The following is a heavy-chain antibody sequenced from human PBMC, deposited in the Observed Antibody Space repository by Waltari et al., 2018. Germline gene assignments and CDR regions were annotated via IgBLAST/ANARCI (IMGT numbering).Heavy chain of an antibody. Sequence: QVQLVQSGAEVKKPGSSVKVSCKASGGTFSSYAISWVRQAPGQGLAWMGGIMPNIGTANDAQKFQCRVTIAADESTSTAVMELSSLRSEDTAVYYCAREAVAASGYFDYWGLGTLVTVSS. J-gene: IGHJ4*02. D-gene: IGHD2-15*01. V-gene: IGHV1-69*12. CDR3: AREAVAASGYFDY. CDR1: GGTFSSYA. CDR2: IMPNIGTA.